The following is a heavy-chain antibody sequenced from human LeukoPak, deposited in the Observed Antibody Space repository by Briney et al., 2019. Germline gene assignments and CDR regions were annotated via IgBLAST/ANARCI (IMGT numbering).Heavy chain of an antibody. V-gene: IGHV1-69*05. Sequence: ASVKVSCKASGGTFSSYAISWVRQAPGQGLEWMGRIIPIFGTANYAQKFQGRVTITTDESTSTAYMELSCLRSEDTAVYYCARERGITMIVYDYWGQGTLVTVSS. CDR3: ARERGITMIVYDY. CDR2: IIPIFGTA. D-gene: IGHD3-22*01. CDR1: GGTFSSYA. J-gene: IGHJ4*02.